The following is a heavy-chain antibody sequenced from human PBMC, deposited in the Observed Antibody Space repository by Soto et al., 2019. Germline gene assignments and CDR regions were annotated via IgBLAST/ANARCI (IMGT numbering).Heavy chain of an antibody. Sequence: EVQLLESGGGLVQPGGSLRLSCAASGFTFSSYAMSWVRQAPGKGLEWVSAISGSGGSTYYADSVKGRFTISRDNSKNTLYLQMNSLRAEDTAVYYCAETTYYDFWSGYSWFDPWGQGTLVTVSS. CDR1: GFTFSSYA. D-gene: IGHD3-3*01. V-gene: IGHV3-23*01. CDR2: ISGSGGST. J-gene: IGHJ5*02. CDR3: AETTYYDFWSGYSWFDP.